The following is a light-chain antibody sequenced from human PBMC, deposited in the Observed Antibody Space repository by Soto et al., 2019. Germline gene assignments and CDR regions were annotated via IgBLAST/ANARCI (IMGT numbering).Light chain of an antibody. Sequence: QSVLTQPPSVSGAPGQRVTISCTGSSIYIGAGYDVHWYQQLPGTAPKLLIYGNSNRPSGVPDRFSGSKSGTSASLAITGLQAEDEADYYCQSYDSSLSGVVFGGGTKLTVL. V-gene: IGLV1-40*01. CDR3: QSYDSSLSGVV. J-gene: IGLJ2*01. CDR2: GNS. CDR1: SIYIGAGYD.